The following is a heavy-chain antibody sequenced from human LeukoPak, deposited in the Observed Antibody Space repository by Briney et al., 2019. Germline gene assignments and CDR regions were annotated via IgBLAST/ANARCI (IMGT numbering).Heavy chain of an antibody. CDR2: SSNGGST. V-gene: IGHV3-64D*06. CDR3: VKGREPTYSSSWTD. J-gene: IGHJ4*02. D-gene: IGHD6-13*01. Sequence: SSNGGSTYYAASVKGRFTISRDNSKNTLYLQMSSLRAEDTAVYYCVKGREPTYSSSWTDWGQGTLVTVSS.